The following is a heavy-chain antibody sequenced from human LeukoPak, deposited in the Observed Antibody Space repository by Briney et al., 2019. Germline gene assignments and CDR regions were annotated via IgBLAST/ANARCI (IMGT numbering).Heavy chain of an antibody. V-gene: IGHV3-21*01. J-gene: IGHJ6*02. CDR2: ISSSSSYI. D-gene: IGHD2-2*01. CDR1: GFTFSSYS. Sequence: GGSLRLSCAASGFTFSSYSMNWVRQAPGKGLEWVSSISSSSSYIYYADSVKGRFTISRDNAKNSLYLQMNSLRAEDTAVYYCARGFSVVVPAATPARACYGMDVWGQGTTVTVSS. CDR3: ARGFSVVVPAATPARACYGMDV.